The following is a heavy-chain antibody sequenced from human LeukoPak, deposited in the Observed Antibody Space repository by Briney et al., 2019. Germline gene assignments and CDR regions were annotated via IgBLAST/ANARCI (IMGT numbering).Heavy chain of an antibody. CDR2: ISSSSSTI. Sequence: GGSLRLSCAASGFTFSSYSMNWVRQAPGKGLEWVSYISSSSSTIYYADSVKGRFTISRDNAKNSLYLQINSLRAEDTAVYYCARDHYNWESWGQGTLVTVSS. D-gene: IGHD1-20*01. J-gene: IGHJ5*02. CDR3: ARDHYNWES. V-gene: IGHV3-48*01. CDR1: GFTFSSYS.